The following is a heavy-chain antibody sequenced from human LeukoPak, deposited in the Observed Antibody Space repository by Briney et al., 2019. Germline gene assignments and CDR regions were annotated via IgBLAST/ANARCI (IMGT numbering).Heavy chain of an antibody. CDR1: GGSMSSYY. V-gene: IGHV4-59*08. Sequence: PSETLSLTCTVSGGSMSSYYWSWIRQSPGKGLEWIGYIYYSGSTDYNPSLKSRVTISVDTSKNQFSLKLSSVTAADTAVYCCARGWGYFDSWGQGTLVTVSS. CDR2: IYYSGST. J-gene: IGHJ4*02. D-gene: IGHD7-27*01. CDR3: ARGWGYFDS.